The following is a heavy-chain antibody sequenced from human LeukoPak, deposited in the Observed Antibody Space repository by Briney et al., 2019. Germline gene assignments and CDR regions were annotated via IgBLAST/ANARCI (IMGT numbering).Heavy chain of an antibody. V-gene: IGHV4-31*03. CDR2: VYYSGST. CDR1: GGSVSSEAYY. D-gene: IGHD6-13*01. J-gene: IGHJ4*02. CDR3: ARYSHVGYYFDY. Sequence: PSQTLSLTCTVSGGSVSSEAYYWIWIRQHPGKGLEWIGYVYYSGSTYYSPSLKSRVTISVDTSKNQFSLRLSSVTAADTAVYYCARYSHVGYYFDYWGQGTLVTVSS.